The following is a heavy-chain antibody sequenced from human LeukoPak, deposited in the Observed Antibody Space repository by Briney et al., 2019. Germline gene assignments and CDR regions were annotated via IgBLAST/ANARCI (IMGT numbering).Heavy chain of an antibody. J-gene: IGHJ4*02. CDR2: IYSGGST. CDR3: ARSYYYDSSGYYVY. Sequence: GGSLRLSCAASGFTVSSNYMSWVRQAPGKGLEWVSVIYSGGSTYYADSVKGRFTNSRDNSKNTLYLQMNSLRAEDTAVYYCARSYYYDSSGYYVYWGQGTLVTVSS. V-gene: IGHV3-53*01. D-gene: IGHD3-22*01. CDR1: GFTVSSNY.